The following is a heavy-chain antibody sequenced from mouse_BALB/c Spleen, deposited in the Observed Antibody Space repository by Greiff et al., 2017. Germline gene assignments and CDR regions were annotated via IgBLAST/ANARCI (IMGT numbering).Heavy chain of an antibody. Sequence: EVQLQQSGPELGKPGASVKISCKASGYSFTGYNMYWVKQSHRKSLEWIGYIDPYNGGTSYNQKSKGKATLTVDKSSSTAYMHLNSLTSEDSAIYYCARWGRQLRLDYWGQGTTLTVSS. CDR2: IDPYNGGT. D-gene: IGHD4-1*02. J-gene: IGHJ2*01. V-gene: IGHV1S135*01. CDR3: ARWGRQLRLDY. CDR1: GYSFTGYN.